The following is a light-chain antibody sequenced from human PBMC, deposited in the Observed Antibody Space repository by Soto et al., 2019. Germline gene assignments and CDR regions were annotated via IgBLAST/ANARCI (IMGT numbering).Light chain of an antibody. CDR2: GNS. J-gene: IGLJ1*01. CDR1: SFNIGAGYD. CDR3: QSYDSSLSGNYV. Sequence: QLVLTQPPSVSGAPGQRVTISCTGSSFNIGAGYDVYWYQQFPGTAPKLLIYGNSNRPSGVPDRFSGSKSGTSASLAITGLQAEDEADYYCQSYDSSLSGNYVFGTGTKLTVL. V-gene: IGLV1-40*01.